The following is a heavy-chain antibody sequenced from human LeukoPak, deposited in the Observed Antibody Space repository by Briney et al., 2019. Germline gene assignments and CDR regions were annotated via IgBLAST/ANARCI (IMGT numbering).Heavy chain of an antibody. Sequence: ASVTVSCKASGYTFTSYDINWVRQAPGQGLEWIGWMNPNSGNTGYAQRFQGRVTMTRNTSISTAYMELSSLRSEDTAVYYCARSQNFDWPPYNWFDPWGQGTLVTVSS. CDR1: GYTFTSYD. J-gene: IGHJ5*02. CDR2: MNPNSGNT. D-gene: IGHD3-9*01. CDR3: ARSQNFDWPPYNWFDP. V-gene: IGHV1-8*01.